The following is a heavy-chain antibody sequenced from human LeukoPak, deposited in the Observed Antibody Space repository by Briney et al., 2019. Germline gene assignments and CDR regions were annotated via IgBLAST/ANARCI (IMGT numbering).Heavy chain of an antibody. CDR1: GGSISSGSYY. V-gene: IGHV4-61*02. J-gene: IGHJ4*02. CDR3: ARDLDYYDSSGIPH. Sequence: SETLSLTCTVSGGSISSGSYYWSWIQQPAGKGLEWIGRIYTSGSTNYNPSLKSRVTISVDTSKNQFSLKLSSVTAADTAVYYCARDLDYYDSSGIPHWGQGTLVTVSS. CDR2: IYTSGST. D-gene: IGHD3-22*01.